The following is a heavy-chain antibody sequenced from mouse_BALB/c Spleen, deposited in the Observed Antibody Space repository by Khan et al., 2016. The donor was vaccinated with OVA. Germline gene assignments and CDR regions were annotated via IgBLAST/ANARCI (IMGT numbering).Heavy chain of an antibody. CDR3: ARSGYFAWFGH. CDR1: GFNIKDYY. V-gene: IGHV14-1*02. CDR2: IDPENGET. Sequence: VQLKQSGAELVRPGALVKLSCKASGFNIKDYYLHWVKQMPEQGLEWIGWIDPENGETVYDPKFQGKASITADTSSNTASLHLSSLTSEDTAVYYWARSGYFAWFGHWGQGTLVTVSA. J-gene: IGHJ3*01.